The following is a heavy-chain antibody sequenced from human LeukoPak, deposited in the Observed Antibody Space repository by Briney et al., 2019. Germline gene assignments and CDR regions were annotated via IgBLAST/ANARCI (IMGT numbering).Heavy chain of an antibody. CDR2: ISASGGST. D-gene: IGHD6-13*01. CDR3: AKDWPSEWQQLPDYDAVDI. CDR1: GXTFNNYA. J-gene: IGHJ3*02. V-gene: IGHV3-23*01. Sequence: GGSLRLSCAASGXTFNNYAMTWVRQAPGKGLEWVSTISASGGSTYYSDYVKGRFTISRDNSKNTLYLQMNSLRVEDTAVYYCAKDWPSEWQQLPDYDAVDIWGQGIMVTVSS.